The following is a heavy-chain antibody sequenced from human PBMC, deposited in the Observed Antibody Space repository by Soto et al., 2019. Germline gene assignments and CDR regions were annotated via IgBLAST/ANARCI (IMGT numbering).Heavy chain of an antibody. V-gene: IGHV1-69*01. Sequence: QVQLVQSGAEVKKPWSSVKVSCQASGGTFSSYAISWVRQAPGQGLEWMGGIIPNFGTENYAQKFQGRVTITADESTSTAYMKLRSLRSEDTALYYCANVDTIYGMEGWGQGTTVTASS. J-gene: IGHJ6*02. CDR1: GGTFSSYA. CDR2: IIPNFGTE. D-gene: IGHD5-18*01. CDR3: ANVDTIYGMEG.